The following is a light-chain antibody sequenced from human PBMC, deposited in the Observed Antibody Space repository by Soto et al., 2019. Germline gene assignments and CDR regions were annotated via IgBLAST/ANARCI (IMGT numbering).Light chain of an antibody. CDR1: SSNIGAGYD. Sequence: QSVLPQPPSVSGAPGQRVTLSCTGSSSNIGAGYDVHWYQQLPGTAPKLLIDVNSNRPSGVPDRVSGSKSGTSASRAITGLQSEDEADYYFQSYDRSQSVVLGGATKLTVL. CDR2: VNS. CDR3: QSYDRSQSVV. V-gene: IGLV1-40*01. J-gene: IGLJ2*01.